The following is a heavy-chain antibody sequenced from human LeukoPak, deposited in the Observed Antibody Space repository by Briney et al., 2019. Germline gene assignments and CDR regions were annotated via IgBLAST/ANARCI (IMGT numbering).Heavy chain of an antibody. Sequence: GGSLRLSCGVSGITLSNYGMSWVRQAPGKGLEWVAGISDSGVSTNYADSVKGRFTISRDNAKNTLYLQMNSLRAEDTAVYFCAKRGVVIRVILVGFHKQAYYFDSWGQGALVTVSS. CDR1: GITLSNYG. J-gene: IGHJ4*02. D-gene: IGHD3-10*01. CDR2: ISDSGVST. CDR3: AKRGVVIRVILVGFHKQAYYFDS. V-gene: IGHV3-23*01.